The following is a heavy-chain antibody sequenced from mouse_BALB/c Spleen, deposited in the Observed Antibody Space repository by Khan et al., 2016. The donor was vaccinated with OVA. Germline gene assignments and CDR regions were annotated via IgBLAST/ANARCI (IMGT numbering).Heavy chain of an antibody. V-gene: IGHV5-6*01. CDR3: ASHLTGSFAY. Sequence: EVELVESGGDLVKPGGSLKLSCAASGFSFSSYSMSWVRQTPGKRLEWVATISSGGGYTYYPDIVKGRFTISSDNAKNTLYLQMSSLKSEDTAMYYCASHLTGSFAYWGQGTLVTVSA. D-gene: IGHD4-1*01. CDR2: ISSGGGYT. CDR1: GFSFSSYS. J-gene: IGHJ3*01.